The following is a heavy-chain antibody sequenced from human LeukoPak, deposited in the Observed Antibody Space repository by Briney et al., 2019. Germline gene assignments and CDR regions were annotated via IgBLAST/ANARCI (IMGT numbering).Heavy chain of an antibody. CDR2: IFYSGST. CDR1: GGSIRSYY. CDR3: ARSYQGDDRYFDL. V-gene: IGHV4-59*08. Sequence: KSSETLSLTCTVSGGSIRSYYWSWIRQSPGKGLEWIGFIFYSGSTNYNPSLKSRVTISVDTSKNQFSLRLSSVTAADTTVYYCARSYQGDDRYFDLWGRGTLVTVSS. J-gene: IGHJ2*01. D-gene: IGHD2-2*01.